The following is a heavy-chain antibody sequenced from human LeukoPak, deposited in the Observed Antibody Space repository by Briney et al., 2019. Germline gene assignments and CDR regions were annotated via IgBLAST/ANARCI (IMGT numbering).Heavy chain of an antibody. CDR2: ISGSGGST. CDR3: AKDRAPLVGAFDN. D-gene: IGHD6-13*01. Sequence: PGGSLRLSCAASGFTISSCARRRLRQAPGKGLEWVSAISGSGGSTYYADSVKGRFTISRDNSKNTLYLQMNSLRAEDTAVYYCAKDRAPLVGAFDNWGQGTMVTVSS. CDR1: GFTISSCA. V-gene: IGHV3-23*01. J-gene: IGHJ3*02.